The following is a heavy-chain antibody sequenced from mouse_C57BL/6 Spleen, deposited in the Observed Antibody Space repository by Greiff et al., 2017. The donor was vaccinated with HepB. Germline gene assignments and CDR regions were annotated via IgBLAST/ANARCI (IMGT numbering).Heavy chain of an antibody. D-gene: IGHD1-1*01. CDR1: GYTFTSYW. J-gene: IGHJ2*01. CDR3: ECPITPVWDY. Sequence: VQLQQSGAELVKPGASVKLSCKASGYTFTSYWMHWVKQRPGQGLEWIGMIHPNSGSTNYNEKFKSKATLTVDKSSSTAHLSLSSLTSEDSSVFCGECPITPVWDYWGQGTTLTVSS. V-gene: IGHV1-64*01. CDR2: IHPNSGST.